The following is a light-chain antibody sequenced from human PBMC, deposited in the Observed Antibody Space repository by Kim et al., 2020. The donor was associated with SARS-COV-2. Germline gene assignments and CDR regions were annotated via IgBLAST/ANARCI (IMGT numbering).Light chain of an antibody. V-gene: IGKV3-11*01. CDR1: QSVGNS. Sequence: SVSPRDRATLSCRASQSVGNSLAWYQQKPGQAPRLVIYDASKRATGIPVRFSGGGSGTDFTLTISSLEPDDFAVYYCQQRRNLISFGQGTRLEIK. CDR2: DAS. CDR3: QQRRNLIS. J-gene: IGKJ5*01.